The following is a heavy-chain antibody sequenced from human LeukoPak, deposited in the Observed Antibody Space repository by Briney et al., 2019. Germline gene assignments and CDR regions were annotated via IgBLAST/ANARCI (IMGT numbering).Heavy chain of an antibody. CDR2: ISYDGSNK. D-gene: IGHD3-3*01. J-gene: IGHJ4*02. CDR1: GFTFSSYG. Sequence: PGGSLRLSCAASGFTFSSYGMHWVRQAPGKGLEWVAVISYDGSNKYYADSVKGRFTISRDNSKNTLYLQMNSLRAEDTAVYYCAKDYDFWSGYYTGEVDYWGQGTLVTVSS. CDR3: AKDYDFWSGYYTGEVDY. V-gene: IGHV3-30*18.